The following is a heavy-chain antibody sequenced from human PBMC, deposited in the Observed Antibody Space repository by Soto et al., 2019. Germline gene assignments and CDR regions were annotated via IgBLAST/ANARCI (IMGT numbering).Heavy chain of an antibody. Sequence: VGSLRLSCASSVFAFIDAWMNCVRHAPGKWLEWVGRIKSKIDTGTTDFAPLVRGRFTISRDDSKNTVYLQLNSLKTEDTAVYYCTTVRDNTGYFDTTFPENWGQGTLVTVSS. J-gene: IGHJ4*02. D-gene: IGHD3-9*01. CDR2: IKSKIDTGTT. V-gene: IGHV3-15*01. CDR1: VFAFIDAW. CDR3: TTVRDNTGYFDTTFPEN.